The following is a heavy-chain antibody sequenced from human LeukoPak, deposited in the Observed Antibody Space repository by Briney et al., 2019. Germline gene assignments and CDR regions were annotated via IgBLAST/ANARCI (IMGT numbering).Heavy chain of an antibody. V-gene: IGHV3-73*01. Sequence: PGGSQRLSCAASGFTFSGSVMHWVRQASGKGLEWVGRIRSKANSYATAYAASVKGRFTISRDDSKNTAYLQMNSLRTEDTAVYYCSRLWGDCGGDCYSHDYWGQGTLVTVSS. D-gene: IGHD2-21*02. J-gene: IGHJ4*02. CDR2: IRSKANSYAT. CDR3: SRLWGDCGGDCYSHDY. CDR1: GFTFSGSV.